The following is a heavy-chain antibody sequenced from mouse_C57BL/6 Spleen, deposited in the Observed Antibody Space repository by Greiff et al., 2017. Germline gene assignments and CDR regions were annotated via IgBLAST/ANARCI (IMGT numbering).Heavy chain of an antibody. D-gene: IGHD2-1*01. CDR2: IYPGSGNT. CDR3: ASRGGNYVYGY. CDR1: GYSFTSYY. V-gene: IGHV1-66*01. Sequence: QVQLQQSGPELVKPGASVKISCKASGYSFTSYYIHWVKQRPGQGLEWIGWIYPGSGNTKYNEKFKGKATLTADTSSSSAYMQLSSLTSEDSAVYYCASRGGNYVYGYWGHVTTLTVAS. J-gene: IGHJ2*01.